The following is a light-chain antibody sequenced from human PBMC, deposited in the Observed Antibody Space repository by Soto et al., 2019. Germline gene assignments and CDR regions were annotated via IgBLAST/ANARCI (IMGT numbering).Light chain of an antibody. V-gene: IGKV1-9*01. J-gene: IGKJ4*01. CDR3: QQLNSYPLT. CDR1: QGITSF. CDR2: TAS. Sequence: DIQLTQSPSFLSASVGDRVSITCRASQGITSFLAWYQQIPGKAPKLLIYTASTLQSGVPPRFSGSGSGTEFTLTISSLQPEDFGTYYCQQLNSYPLTFGGGTRVEIK.